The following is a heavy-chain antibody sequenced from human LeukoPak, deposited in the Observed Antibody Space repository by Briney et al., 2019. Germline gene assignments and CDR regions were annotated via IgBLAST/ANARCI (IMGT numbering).Heavy chain of an antibody. CDR1: RGSISSGSYY. CDR3: ARAVRYFGQDAYDI. Sequence: SETLSLTCTVSRGSISSGSYYWGWVRQPPGEGLEWIGSIYYSGRTYYNPSLKSRVTISVDTSKNQFSLKLSSVTAADTAVYYCARAVRYFGQDAYDIWGQGTMVTVSS. D-gene: IGHD3-9*01. V-gene: IGHV4-39*07. CDR2: IYYSGRT. J-gene: IGHJ3*02.